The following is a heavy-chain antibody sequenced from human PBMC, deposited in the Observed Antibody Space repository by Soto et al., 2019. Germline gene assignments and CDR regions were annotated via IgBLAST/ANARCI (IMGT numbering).Heavy chain of an antibody. CDR3: ARDHGGGYSYGRTYYSYDGMDV. J-gene: IGHJ6*02. Sequence: PSETLSRPCTVPGCSISSYYWSWIRQPPGEGLEWIGYIYYSGSTNYNPSLKSRVTISVDTSKNQFSLKLSSVTAADTAVYYCARDHGGGYSYGRTYYSYDGMDVWGQGTTVIVS. CDR2: IYYSGST. D-gene: IGHD5-18*01. CDR1: GCSISSYY. V-gene: IGHV4-59*01.